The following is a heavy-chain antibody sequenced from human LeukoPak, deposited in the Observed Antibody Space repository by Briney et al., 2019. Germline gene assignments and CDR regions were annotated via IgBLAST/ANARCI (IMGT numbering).Heavy chain of an antibody. CDR3: ARGGDYGSGSFRRRHFDS. J-gene: IGHJ4*02. CDR2: ISGDGGST. CDR1: GFIFDDYA. V-gene: IGHV3-43*02. D-gene: IGHD3-10*01. Sequence: PGGSLRLSCAVPGFIFDDYAIHWVRQAPGKGLEWVSLISGDGGSTFYADSVKGRFTISRDNPKNTLYLQMNSLRTEDTAVYYCARGGDYGSGSFRRRHFDSWGQGTLVTVSS.